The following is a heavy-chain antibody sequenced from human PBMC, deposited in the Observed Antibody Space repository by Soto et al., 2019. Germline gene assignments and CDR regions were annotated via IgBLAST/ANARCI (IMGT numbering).Heavy chain of an antibody. D-gene: IGHD6-6*01. V-gene: IGHV4-31*03. CDR1: GGSISSGGYY. J-gene: IGHJ4*02. Sequence: QVQLQESGPGLVKPSETLSLSCSVSGGSISSGGYYWSWIRQHPVKGLEWIAYIHYSGNTYYNPSLTSRVTISGDTSKTQLSLKLSSVTAADTAVSYCARASREVRRGGYDFDSWGQGTLVTVSS. CDR2: IHYSGNT. CDR3: ARASREVRRGGYDFDS.